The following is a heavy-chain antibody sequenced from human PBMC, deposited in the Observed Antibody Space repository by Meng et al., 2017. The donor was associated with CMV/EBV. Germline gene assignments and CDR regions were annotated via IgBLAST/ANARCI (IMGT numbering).Heavy chain of an antibody. CDR2: ISAYNGNT. Sequence: AVLVSCKASGYAFTSYGCSWLRRDPGQGREGMGWISAYNGNTNYAQKLQGRVTMTTDTSTSTAYMALTRLRSDDTAVYYCARAPGYCSSTSCPYYDDGMDVWGQGTTVTVSS. D-gene: IGHD2-2*01. V-gene: IGHV1-18*01. CDR3: ARAPGYCSSTSCPYYDDGMDV. CDR1: GYAFTSYG. J-gene: IGHJ6*02.